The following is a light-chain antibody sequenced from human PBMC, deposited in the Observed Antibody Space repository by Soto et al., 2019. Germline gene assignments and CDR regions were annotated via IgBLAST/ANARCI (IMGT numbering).Light chain of an antibody. CDR1: QSVSSSY. Sequence: EIVLTQSPGTLSLSPGERATLSCRASQSVSSSYLAWYQQTPGQAPRLLIYGASSRATGIPDRFSGSGSGTDFTLTISRLEPEDFAVYYCQQYGSPRFGGGTKVDI. CDR2: GAS. V-gene: IGKV3-20*01. CDR3: QQYGSPR. J-gene: IGKJ4*01.